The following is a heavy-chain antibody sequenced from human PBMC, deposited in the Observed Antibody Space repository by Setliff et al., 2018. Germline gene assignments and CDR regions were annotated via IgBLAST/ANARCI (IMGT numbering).Heavy chain of an antibody. V-gene: IGHV3-30*02. CDR1: GFNFSSYA. D-gene: IGHD3-16*02. J-gene: IGHJ4*02. Sequence: GESLTISCAASGFNFSSYAMHWVRQAPGKGLEWVAFIPYDGSNKYYEDSVKGRFTISRDNSKNTLYLQMNSLRAEDTAVYYCAKDYDYVWGSYPKDWGQGTLVTVSS. CDR2: IPYDGSNK. CDR3: AKDYDYVWGSYPKD.